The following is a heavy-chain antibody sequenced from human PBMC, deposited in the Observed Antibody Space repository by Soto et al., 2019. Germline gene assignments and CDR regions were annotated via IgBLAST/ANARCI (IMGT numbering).Heavy chain of an antibody. CDR3: ARDQVAAAYYYYYGMDV. Sequence: GGSLILSSADSGLTFSSYAMHWDRQAPGKGLEWVAVISYDGSNKYYADSVKGRFTISRDNSKNTLYLQMNSLRAEDTAVYYCARDQVAAAYYYYYGMDVWGQGTTVTVSS. V-gene: IGHV3-30-3*01. CDR1: GLTFSSYA. D-gene: IGHD6-13*01. J-gene: IGHJ6*02. CDR2: ISYDGSNK.